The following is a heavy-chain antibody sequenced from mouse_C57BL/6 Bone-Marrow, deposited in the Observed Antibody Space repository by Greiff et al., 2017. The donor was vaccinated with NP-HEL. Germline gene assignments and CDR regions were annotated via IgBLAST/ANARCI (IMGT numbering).Heavy chain of an antibody. V-gene: IGHV1-15*01. Sequence: VQRVESGAELVRPGASVTLSCKASGYTFTDYEMHWVKQTPVHGLEWIGAIDPETGGTAYNQKFKGKAILTADKSSSTAYMELRSLTSEDSAVYYCTRLVLYWGQGTTLTVSS. CDR3: TRLVLY. J-gene: IGHJ2*01. CDR1: GYTFTDYE. CDR2: IDPETGGT.